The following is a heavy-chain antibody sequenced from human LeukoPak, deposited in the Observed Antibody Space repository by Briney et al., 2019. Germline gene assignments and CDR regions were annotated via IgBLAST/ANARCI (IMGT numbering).Heavy chain of an antibody. CDR2: IYYSGST. CDR1: GGSISSYY. J-gene: IGHJ3*02. V-gene: IGHV4-59*01. Sequence: SETLSLTCTVSGGSISSYYWSWIRQPPGKGLEWIGYIYYSGSTNYNPSLKSRVTISVDTSKNQFSLKLSSVTAADTAVYYCARPLVWFGELSAFDIWGQGTMVTVSS. D-gene: IGHD3-10*01. CDR3: ARPLVWFGELSAFDI.